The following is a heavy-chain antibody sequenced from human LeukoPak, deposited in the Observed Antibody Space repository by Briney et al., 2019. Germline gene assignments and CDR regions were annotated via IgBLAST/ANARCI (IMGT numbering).Heavy chain of an antibody. CDR2: ISAYNGNT. CDR1: GYTFISYH. V-gene: IGHV1-18*01. CDR3: ARRYGSGSYDY. Sequence: ASVKVSCKASGYTFISYHISWVRQAPGQGLESMGWISAYNGNTNYAQKIQGRVTMTTDTSTSTAYMELRSLRSDDTAVYYCARRYGSGSYDYWGQGTLVTVSS. J-gene: IGHJ4*02. D-gene: IGHD3-10*01.